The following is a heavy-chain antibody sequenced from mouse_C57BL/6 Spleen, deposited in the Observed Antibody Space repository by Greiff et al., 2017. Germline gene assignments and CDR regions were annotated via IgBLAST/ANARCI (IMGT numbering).Heavy chain of an antibody. CDR2: FNPCSGDT. CDR3: ARCGGNAWFAY. J-gene: IGHJ3*01. CDR1: GYTFTSYT. V-gene: IGHV1-4*01. D-gene: IGHD1-1*02. Sequence: QVQLQQSGAELARPGASVTMSCKASGYTFTSYTMHWVKQRPGQGLEWIGYFNPCSGDTKYNQKFKDKATLTADKSSSTAYMHLSSLTAEDSAVYYCARCGGNAWFAYGGQGTLVTVSA.